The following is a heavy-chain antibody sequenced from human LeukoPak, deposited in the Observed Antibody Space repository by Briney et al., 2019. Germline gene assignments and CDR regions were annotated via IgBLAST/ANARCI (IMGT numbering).Heavy chain of an antibody. V-gene: IGHV4-39*07. Sequence: SSETLSLTCSVSGDTISTSDHYWGWMRQPPGKGLEWIGSIYYTGNTYYNPSLKSRVPISVDTSKNQFSLKLSSVTAADTAVYYCASRYDSSGYYYGRRTYYFDYWGQGTLVTVSS. CDR1: GDTISTSDHY. J-gene: IGHJ4*02. D-gene: IGHD3-22*01. CDR3: ASRYDSSGYYYGRRTYYFDY. CDR2: IYYTGNT.